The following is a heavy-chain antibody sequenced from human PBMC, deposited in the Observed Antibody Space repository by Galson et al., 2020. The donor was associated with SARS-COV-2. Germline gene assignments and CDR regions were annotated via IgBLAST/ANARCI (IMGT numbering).Heavy chain of an antibody. CDR3: ARPTWIVADAFDI. V-gene: IGHV3-30*01. CDR2: ICYDGSNK. D-gene: IGHD2-15*01. J-gene: IGHJ3*02. CDR1: GFTFSSYD. Sequence: GGSLRLSCAASGFTFSSYDMHWVRQAPGKGLEWVADICYDGSNKYYADSVKGRFTISRDNSKNTLYLQMNSLRADDTAVYYCARPTWIVADAFDIWGRGTNVTV.